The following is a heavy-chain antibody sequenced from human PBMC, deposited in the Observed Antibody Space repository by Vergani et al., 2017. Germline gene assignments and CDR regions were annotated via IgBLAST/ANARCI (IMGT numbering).Heavy chain of an antibody. CDR2: IDWNSGSI. CDR3: AKDISSGWYTGHAFDI. D-gene: IGHD6-19*01. J-gene: IGHJ3*02. CDR1: GFTFGDYA. V-gene: IGHV3-9*01. Sequence: VQLVESGGGLVQPGRSLRLSCAVSGFTFGDYAMQWVRQAPGKGLDWVSGIDWNSGSIGYADSVKGRFTISRDNTKNSLYLQMNSLRAEDTALYYCAKDISSGWYTGHAFDIWGQGTMVTVSS.